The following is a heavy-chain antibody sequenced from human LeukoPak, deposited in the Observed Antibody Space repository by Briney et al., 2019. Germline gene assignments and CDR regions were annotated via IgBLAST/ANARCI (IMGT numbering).Heavy chain of an antibody. V-gene: IGHV3-30*18. CDR3: AKVARYNWNDVGIFDAFDI. J-gene: IGHJ3*02. Sequence: GSLRLSCAASGFSFSDYNMHWVRQAPGKGLEWMAVISYHGINEYYADSVKGRFTISRDNSKSTLHLQMNSLRAEDTAVYYCAKVARYNWNDVGIFDAFDIWAKGQWSPSLQ. CDR1: GFSFSDYN. D-gene: IGHD1-20*01. CDR2: ISYHGINE.